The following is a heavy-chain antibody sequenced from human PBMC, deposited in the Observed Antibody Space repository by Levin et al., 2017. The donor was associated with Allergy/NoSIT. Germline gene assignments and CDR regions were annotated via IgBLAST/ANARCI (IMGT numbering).Heavy chain of an antibody. D-gene: IGHD1-1*01. CDR1: GFTFDDYA. J-gene: IGHJ6*03. CDR2: ISWNSGSI. CDR3: AKGTTGRYYYYYMDV. V-gene: IGHV3-9*01. Sequence: GGSLRLSCAASGFTFDDYAMHWVRQAPGKGLEWVSGISWNSGSIGYADSVKGRFTISRDNAKNSLYLQMNSLRAEDTALYYCAKGTTGRYYYYYMDVWGKGTTVTVSS.